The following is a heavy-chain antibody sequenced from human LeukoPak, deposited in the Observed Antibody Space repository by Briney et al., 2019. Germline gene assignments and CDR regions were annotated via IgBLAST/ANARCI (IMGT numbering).Heavy chain of an antibody. D-gene: IGHD6-19*01. J-gene: IGHJ4*02. CDR1: GFTFSNYG. CDR3: ARVQGGGYRTADY. Sequence: PGGSLRLSCAASGFTFSNYGMNWVRQAPGKGLDWVAVILENGSNQYYADSVKGRFTISRDNSKNTLFLQMNSLRGEDTAMYYCARVQGGGYRTADYWGQGTLVTVSS. V-gene: IGHV3-30*03. CDR2: ILENGSNQ.